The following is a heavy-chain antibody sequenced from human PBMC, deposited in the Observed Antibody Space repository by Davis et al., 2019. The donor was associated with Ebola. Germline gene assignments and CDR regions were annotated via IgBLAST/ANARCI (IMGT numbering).Heavy chain of an antibody. V-gene: IGHV5-51*01. CDR1: GYTFSDYW. J-gene: IGHJ5*01. CDR2: IYPGDSDT. CDR3: ARRSRTYNWFDS. Sequence: GESLKISCKLSGYTFSDYWIAWVRQMPGKGLEWMGLIYPGDSDTTYNPSFQGLVSISVDKSIGTAYLQWNSLKTSDTGIYYCARRSRTYNWFDSWGQGTLVTVSS. D-gene: IGHD2-2*01.